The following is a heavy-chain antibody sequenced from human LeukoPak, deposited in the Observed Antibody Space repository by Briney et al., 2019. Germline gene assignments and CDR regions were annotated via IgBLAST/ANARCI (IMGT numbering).Heavy chain of an antibody. CDR1: GYTFTSYY. CDR3: ARAPPPIAVAGTGWFDP. Sequence: ASVKVSCKASGYTFTSYYMHWVRQAPGQGLEWMGIINPSGGSTSYAQKFQGRVTISVDTSKNQFSLKLSSVTAADTAVYYCARAPPPIAVAGTGWFDPWGQGTLVTVSS. D-gene: IGHD6-19*01. CDR2: INPSGGST. V-gene: IGHV1-46*01. J-gene: IGHJ5*02.